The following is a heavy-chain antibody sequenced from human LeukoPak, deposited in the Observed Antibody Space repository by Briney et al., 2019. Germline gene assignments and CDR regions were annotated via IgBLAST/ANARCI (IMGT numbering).Heavy chain of an antibody. CDR2: IVVGSGNT. J-gene: IGHJ4*02. V-gene: IGHV1-58*01. CDR1: GFTFTSSA. D-gene: IGHD6-19*01. CDR3: AAEVGEDIAVTGFDY. Sequence: SVKVSCKASGFTFTSSAVQWVRQARGQRLEWIGWIVVGSGNTNYAQKFQERVTITRDMSTSTAYMELSSLRSEDTAVYYCAAEVGEDIAVTGFDYWGQGTLVTVS.